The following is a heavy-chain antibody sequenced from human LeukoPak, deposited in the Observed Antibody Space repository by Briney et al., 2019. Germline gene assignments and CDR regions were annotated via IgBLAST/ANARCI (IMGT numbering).Heavy chain of an antibody. CDR1: GYTFTGYY. CDR2: INPNSGGT. Sequence: ASVKVSCKASGYTFTGYYMHWVRQALGQGLEWMGWINPNSGGTNYAQKFQGRVTMTRDTSISTAYMELSRLRSDDTAVYYCASTPTYYDYVWGSYRWGGFDYWGQGTLVTVSS. J-gene: IGHJ4*02. V-gene: IGHV1-2*02. CDR3: ASTPTYYDYVWGSYRWGGFDY. D-gene: IGHD3-16*02.